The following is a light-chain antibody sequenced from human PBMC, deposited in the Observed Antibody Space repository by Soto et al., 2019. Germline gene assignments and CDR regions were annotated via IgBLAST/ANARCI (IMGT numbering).Light chain of an antibody. V-gene: IGKV3-20*01. J-gene: IGKJ3*01. CDR2: GAS. CDR3: QQRIT. CDR1: QSVSSSY. Sequence: EIVLTQSPGTLSLSPGERATPSCRASQSVSSSYLAWYQQKPGQAPRLLIYGASSSATGIPDRFSGSGSGTDFTLTISRLEPDDFAVYYCQQRITFGPGTKVDIK.